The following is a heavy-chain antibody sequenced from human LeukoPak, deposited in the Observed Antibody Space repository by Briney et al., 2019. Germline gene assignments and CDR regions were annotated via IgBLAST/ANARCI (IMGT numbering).Heavy chain of an antibody. Sequence: SETLSLTCAVYCGSFSGYYWSWIRQPPGKGLAWIGEINHSGSTNYNPSLKSRVTISVDTSKNQFSLKLSSVTAADTAVYYCASEARVHYDSSGYYYGWGQGTPVTVSS. J-gene: IGHJ4*02. CDR3: ASEARVHYDSSGYYYG. CDR1: CGSFSGYY. V-gene: IGHV4-34*01. D-gene: IGHD3-22*01. CDR2: INHSGST.